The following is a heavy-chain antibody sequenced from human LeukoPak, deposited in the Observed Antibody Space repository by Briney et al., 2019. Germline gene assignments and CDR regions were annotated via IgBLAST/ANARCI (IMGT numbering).Heavy chain of an antibody. J-gene: IGHJ2*01. V-gene: IGHV4-59*01. CDR3: ASGTMTTVTGSNWYFDL. D-gene: IGHD4-17*01. Sequence: KTSETLSLTCTVSGGSISNYYWSWIRQPPGKGLEWVGYIYYSGSTNYNPSLKSRVTISVDTSKNQFSLKLSSVTAADTAVYYCASGTMTTVTGSNWYFDLWGRGTLVTVSS. CDR1: GGSISNYY. CDR2: IYYSGST.